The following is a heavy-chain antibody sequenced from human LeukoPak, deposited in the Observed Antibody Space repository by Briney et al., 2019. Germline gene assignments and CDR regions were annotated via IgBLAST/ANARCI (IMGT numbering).Heavy chain of an antibody. CDR3: ARGRLITSGGVIVSNWFDP. CDR1: GFTFSSYA. V-gene: IGHV3-23*01. Sequence: PGGSLRLSCAASGFTFSSYAMSWVRQAPGKGLEWVSAISGSGGSTYYADSVKGRFTISRDNAKNSLYLQMNSLRDEDTAVYYCARGRLITSGGVIVSNWFDPWGQGTLVTVSS. CDR2: ISGSGGST. D-gene: IGHD3-16*02. J-gene: IGHJ5*02.